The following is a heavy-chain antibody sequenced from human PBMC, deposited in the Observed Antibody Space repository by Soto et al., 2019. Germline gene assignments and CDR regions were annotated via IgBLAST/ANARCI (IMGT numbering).Heavy chain of an antibody. Sequence: PGGSLRLSCTASGITFSNVWMSWVRQAPGGGLEWVGRIKRETEGGATDYAAPVKGRISISRDDSENTLYLQMNSLKPEDTGIYYCTTEYSTSWYNYWGQGTQVTVSS. J-gene: IGHJ4*02. CDR3: TTEYSTSWYNY. CDR1: GITFSNVW. CDR2: IKRETEGGAT. V-gene: IGHV3-15*01. D-gene: IGHD5-12*01.